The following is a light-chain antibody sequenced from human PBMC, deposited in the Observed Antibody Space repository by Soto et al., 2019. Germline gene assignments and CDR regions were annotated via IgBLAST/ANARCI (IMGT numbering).Light chain of an antibody. CDR1: QTISSW. CDR2: KAS. Sequence: DIQMTQSPSILSASVGDRVTITSRASQTISSWLAWYQQKPGKAPKLLIYKASTLKSGVPSRFSGSGSGTDFTLTINGLQPDDFAIYYCQQYSSYRAFGQGTKVDI. V-gene: IGKV1-5*03. J-gene: IGKJ1*01. CDR3: QQYSSYRA.